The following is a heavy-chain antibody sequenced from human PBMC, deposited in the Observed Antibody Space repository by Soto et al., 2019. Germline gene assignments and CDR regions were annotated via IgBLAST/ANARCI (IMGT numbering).Heavy chain of an antibody. CDR2: IYWHDDK. D-gene: IGHD6-13*01. Sequence: SGPTLVNPIQTLTLTCTFSGFSLSTTGVGVSWIRQPPGKALEWPALIYWHDDKRYSPSLKSRLTITKDTSKNQVVLTMTNMDPVDTATYYCAHRGGAAVGLYYFDYWGQGALVTVS. V-gene: IGHV2-5*01. CDR3: AHRGGAAVGLYYFDY. CDR1: GFSLSTTGVG. J-gene: IGHJ4*02.